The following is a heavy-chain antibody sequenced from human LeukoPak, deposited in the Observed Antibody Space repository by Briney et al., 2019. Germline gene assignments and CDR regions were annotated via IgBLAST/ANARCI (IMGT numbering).Heavy chain of an antibody. CDR1: GYTFTSYG. V-gene: IGHV1-18*01. D-gene: IGHD3-22*01. CDR3: ARGATDYYDSSGYYFDY. Sequence: ASVKVSCKASGYTFTSYGISWVRQAPGQGLEWMGWISAYNGNTNYAQKLLGRVTMTTDTSTSTAYMELRSLRSDDTAVYYCARGATDYYDSSGYYFDYWGQGTLVTVSS. CDR2: ISAYNGNT. J-gene: IGHJ4*02.